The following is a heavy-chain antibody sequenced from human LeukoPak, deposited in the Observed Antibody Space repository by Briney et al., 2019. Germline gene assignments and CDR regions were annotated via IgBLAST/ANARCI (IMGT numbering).Heavy chain of an antibody. CDR3: ARTQVDTAIDDY. Sequence: SQTLSLTCTVSGGSLSSGGYYWRWLRQPPGKGLEGVGYIYYSGSTYYDPSLKRRVTISEDTSKNQFSLKVSSVTAAETAVYYCARTQVDTAIDDYWGQGTLVTVSS. V-gene: IGHV4-31*03. CDR1: GGSLSSGGYY. CDR2: IYYSGST. D-gene: IGHD5-18*01. J-gene: IGHJ4*02.